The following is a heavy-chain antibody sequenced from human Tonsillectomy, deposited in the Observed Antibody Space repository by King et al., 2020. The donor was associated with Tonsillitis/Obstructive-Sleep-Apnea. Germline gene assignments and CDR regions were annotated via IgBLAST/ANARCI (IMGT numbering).Heavy chain of an antibody. V-gene: IGHV5-10-1*01. CDR3: ARRSRGRGVAMEDSGYYDYRDV. CDR1: GYSFSIYW. Sequence: VQLVESGAEVKKPGESLRISCKGSGYSFSIYWISWVRQMPGKGLEWMGRIDPGDSYTNYSASFRGHVSISVDKSISTAYLQWSSLKASDTAVYYCARRSRGRGVAMEDSGYYDYRDVWGKGTTVTV. J-gene: IGHJ6*03. CDR2: IDPGDSYT. D-gene: IGHD3-3*01.